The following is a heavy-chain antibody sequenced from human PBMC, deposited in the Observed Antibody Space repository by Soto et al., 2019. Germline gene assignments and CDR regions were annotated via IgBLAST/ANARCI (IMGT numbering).Heavy chain of an antibody. CDR3: ARAPGAPHCSGGSCYFDY. D-gene: IGHD2-15*01. CDR2: IYYSGST. V-gene: IGHV4-31*03. J-gene: IGHJ4*02. CDR1: GGSISSGGYY. Sequence: SETLSLTCTVSGGSISSGGYYWSWIRQHPGKGLEWIGYIYYSGSTYYNPSLKSRVTISVDTSKNQFSLKLSSVTAADTAVYYCARAPGAPHCSGGSCYFDYWAQGTLVNVSS.